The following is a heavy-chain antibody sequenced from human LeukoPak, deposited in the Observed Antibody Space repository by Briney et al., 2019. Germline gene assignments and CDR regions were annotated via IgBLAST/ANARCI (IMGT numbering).Heavy chain of an antibody. Sequence: VASVKVSFKASGGTFSSYAISWVRQAPGQGLEWMGGIIPIFGTANYAQKFQGRVTITADESTSTAYMELSSLRSEDTAVYYCARATTGDGGYWGQGTLVTVSS. CDR2: IIPIFGTA. CDR1: GGTFSSYA. J-gene: IGHJ4*02. D-gene: IGHD7-27*01. CDR3: ARATTGDGGY. V-gene: IGHV1-69*01.